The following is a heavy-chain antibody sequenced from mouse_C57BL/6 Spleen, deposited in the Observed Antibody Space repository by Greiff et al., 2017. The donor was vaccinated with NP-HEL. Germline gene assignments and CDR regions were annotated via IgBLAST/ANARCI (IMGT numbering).Heavy chain of an antibody. CDR2: IDPEDGET. CDR1: GFNITDYY. J-gene: IGHJ4*01. V-gene: IGHV14-2*01. Sequence: EVQLQQSGAELVKPGASVKLSCTASGFNITDYYMHWVKQRTEQGLEWIGRIDPEDGETKYAPNFQGKATITADTSSNTAYLPLSSLTSEDTAVYYFARDSLYYYGSSFYAMDYWGQGTSVTVSS. CDR3: ARDSLYYYGSSFYAMDY. D-gene: IGHD1-1*01.